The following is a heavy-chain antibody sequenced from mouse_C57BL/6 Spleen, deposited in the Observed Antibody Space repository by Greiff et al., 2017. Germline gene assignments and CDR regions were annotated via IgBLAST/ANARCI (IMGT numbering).Heavy chain of an antibody. CDR3: ARRDRAWFAY. CDR2: IYPSDSET. Sequence: QVQLQQPGAELVRPGSSVKLSCKASGYTFTSYWMDWVKQRPGQGLEWIGNIYPSDSETHYNQKFKDKATLTVDKSSSTAYMQLSSLTSEDSAVYYCARRDRAWFAYWGQGTLVTVSA. V-gene: IGHV1-61*01. D-gene: IGHD2-14*01. CDR1: GYTFTSYW. J-gene: IGHJ3*01.